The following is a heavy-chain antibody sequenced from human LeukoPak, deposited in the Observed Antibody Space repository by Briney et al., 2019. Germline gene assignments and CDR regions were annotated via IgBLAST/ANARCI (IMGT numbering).Heavy chain of an antibody. D-gene: IGHD1-26*01. Sequence: GGSLRLSCAASGFTFSSYAMHWVRQAPGKGLEYVSAITNNGGSTYYADSVKGRFTISRDNSKNTLYLQMGSLRAEDTAVYYCARGSGSYPRGEYYFDYWGQGTLVTVSS. CDR1: GFTFSSYA. V-gene: IGHV3-64*02. CDR3: ARGSGSYPRGEYYFDY. J-gene: IGHJ4*02. CDR2: ITNNGGST.